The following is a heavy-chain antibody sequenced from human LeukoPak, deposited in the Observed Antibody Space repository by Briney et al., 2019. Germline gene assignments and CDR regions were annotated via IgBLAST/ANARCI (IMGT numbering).Heavy chain of an antibody. J-gene: IGHJ5*02. V-gene: IGHV3-9*01. CDR2: ISWNSGSI. Sequence: GGSLRLSCAASGFTFDDYAMHWVRQAPGKGLEWVSGISWNSGSIGYADSVKGRFTISRDNAKNSLYLQMNSLRAEDTALYYCAKAGQQLAYRDWFDPWGQGTLVTVSS. D-gene: IGHD6-13*01. CDR1: GFTFDDYA. CDR3: AKAGQQLAYRDWFDP.